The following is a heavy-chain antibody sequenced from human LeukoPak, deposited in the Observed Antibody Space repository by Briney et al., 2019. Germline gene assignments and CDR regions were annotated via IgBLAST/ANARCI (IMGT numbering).Heavy chain of an antibody. J-gene: IGHJ6*03. V-gene: IGHV3-21*01. CDR3: ARDERELLLGYYHYYLDV. CDR1: GFTFSRNS. CDR2: ISSSGSYI. Sequence: GGSLRLSCAASGFTFSRNSMNWVRQAPGKGLEWVSSISSSGSYIYCADSVKGRFTISRDNAKNSLYLQMSSVRAEDTAVYYCARDERELLLGYYHYYLDVWGKGTTVTVPS. D-gene: IGHD2-15*01.